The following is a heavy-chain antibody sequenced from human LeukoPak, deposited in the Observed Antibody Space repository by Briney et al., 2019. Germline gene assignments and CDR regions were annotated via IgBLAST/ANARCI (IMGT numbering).Heavy chain of an antibody. J-gene: IGHJ6*02. V-gene: IGHV3-7*03. CDR3: ARGGGLDV. Sequence: PGRSLRLSCVASDFTFDFYWMNWARQAPGKGLEWVASINHNGNVNYYVDSVKGRFTISRDNAKNSLYLQMSNLRAEDTAVYFCARGGGLDVWGQGATVTVSS. D-gene: IGHD3-16*01. CDR2: INHNGNVN. CDR1: DFTFDFYW.